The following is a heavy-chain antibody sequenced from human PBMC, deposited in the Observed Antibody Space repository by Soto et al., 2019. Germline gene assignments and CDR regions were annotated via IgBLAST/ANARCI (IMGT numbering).Heavy chain of an antibody. CDR2: ISYDGSNK. CDR3: AKNLDSSGWAYYYYGMDV. Sequence: AGGSLRLSCAASGFTFSSYGMHWVRQAPGKGLEWVAVISYDGSNKYYADSVKGRFTISRDNSKNTLYLQMNSLRAEDTAVYYCAKNLDSSGWAYYYYGMDVWGQGTTVTVSS. D-gene: IGHD3-22*01. V-gene: IGHV3-30*18. J-gene: IGHJ6*02. CDR1: GFTFSSYG.